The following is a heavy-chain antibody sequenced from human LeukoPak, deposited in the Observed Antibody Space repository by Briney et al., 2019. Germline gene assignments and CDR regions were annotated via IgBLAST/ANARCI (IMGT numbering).Heavy chain of an antibody. CDR1: GYTFTSYG. J-gene: IGHJ4*02. D-gene: IGHD2-15*01. CDR3: ARGAAPFLLDY. Sequence: ASVKVSCKASGYTFTSYGISWVRQAPGQGLEWMGWIRAYNGNTNYAQKLQGRVTMPTDTSTRTAYMELNGLTSDETPVYYCARGAAPFLLDYWGQGTLVTVSA. V-gene: IGHV1-18*01. CDR2: IRAYNGNT.